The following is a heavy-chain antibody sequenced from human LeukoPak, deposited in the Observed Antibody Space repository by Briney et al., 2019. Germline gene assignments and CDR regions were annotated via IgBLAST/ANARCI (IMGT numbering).Heavy chain of an antibody. CDR1: GFTFSGCG. Sequence: PVGSLRLSCAASGFTFSGCGMHWVRQAPGKGREWVAFIWYDGRDKYYADSVKGQFTISRDNSKNTLYLQMNSLRAEDTAVYYFSKDPYSYGSYCFARGQGPLVTVSS. D-gene: IGHD5-18*01. V-gene: IGHV3-30*02. J-gene: IGHJ4*02. CDR3: SKDPYSYGSYCFA. CDR2: IWYDGRDK.